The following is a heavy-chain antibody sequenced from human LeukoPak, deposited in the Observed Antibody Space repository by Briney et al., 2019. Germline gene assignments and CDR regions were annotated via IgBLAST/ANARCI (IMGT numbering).Heavy chain of an antibody. Sequence: SDTLSLTCGVSGGSISTTNWWTWVRQPPGKGLEWIGEVHLDERTNYHPSLESRLTMSVDLSENHISLKLTSVTAAATAVYYCAREGGFYRPLDYSGQGTLVTVSS. J-gene: IGHJ4*02. V-gene: IGHV4-4*02. CDR2: VHLDERT. D-gene: IGHD3-3*01. CDR1: GGSISTTNW. CDR3: AREGGFYRPLDY.